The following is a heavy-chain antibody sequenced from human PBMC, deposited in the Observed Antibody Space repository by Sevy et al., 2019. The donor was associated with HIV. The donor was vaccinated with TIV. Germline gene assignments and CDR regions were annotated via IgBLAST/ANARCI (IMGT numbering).Heavy chain of an antibody. CDR3: AGASSSWYSVDYYYGMDV. Sequence: SVKVSCKASGGTFSSYAISWVRQAPGQGLEWMGGIIPIFGTANYAQKFQGRVTITADESTSTAYMELSSLRSEDTAVYYCAGASSSWYSVDYYYGMDVWGQGTTVTVSS. CDR2: IIPIFGTA. V-gene: IGHV1-69*13. J-gene: IGHJ6*02. D-gene: IGHD6-13*01. CDR1: GGTFSSYA.